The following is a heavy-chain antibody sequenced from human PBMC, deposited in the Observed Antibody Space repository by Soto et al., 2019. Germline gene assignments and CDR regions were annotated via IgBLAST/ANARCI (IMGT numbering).Heavy chain of an antibody. Sequence: GASVKVSCKASGYTFTSYYMHWVRQAPGQRLEWMGWINAGNGNTKYSQKFQGRVTITRDTSASTAYMELSSLRSEDTAVYYCAREGYDSSGYYGGRSWYFDLWGRGTLVTVSS. CDR1: GYTFTSYY. V-gene: IGHV1-3*01. J-gene: IGHJ2*01. D-gene: IGHD3-22*01. CDR3: AREGYDSSGYYGGRSWYFDL. CDR2: INAGNGNT.